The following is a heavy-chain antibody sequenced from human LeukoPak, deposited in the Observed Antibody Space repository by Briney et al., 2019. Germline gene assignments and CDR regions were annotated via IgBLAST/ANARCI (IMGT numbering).Heavy chain of an antibody. CDR3: AKILRYFDWPDAFDI. Sequence: GSLRLSCEGSGFTFSNYWMGWVRQAPGKGLQWVANIKTDGSEKYYVDSVKGRFTISRDNSKNTLYLQMNSLRAEDTAVYYCAKILRYFDWPDAFDIWGQGTMVTVSS. D-gene: IGHD3-9*01. V-gene: IGHV3-7*03. CDR1: GFTFSNYW. CDR2: IKTDGSEK. J-gene: IGHJ3*02.